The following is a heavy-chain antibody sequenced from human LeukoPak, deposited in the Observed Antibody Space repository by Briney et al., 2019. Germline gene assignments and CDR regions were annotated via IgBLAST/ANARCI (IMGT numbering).Heavy chain of an antibody. Sequence: GGSLRLSCAASGITFSSYGMSWVRQAPGKGLEWVSSISSTGGTTYYADSVKGRFTISRDNSKNTLNLQMNSLRAEDTAIYYCAKNGDRGAYCTGGTCYPYFYYYMDVWGKGTTVTI. V-gene: IGHV3-23*01. D-gene: IGHD2-15*01. CDR1: GITFSSYG. CDR3: AKNGDRGAYCTGGTCYPYFYYYMDV. J-gene: IGHJ6*03. CDR2: ISSTGGTT.